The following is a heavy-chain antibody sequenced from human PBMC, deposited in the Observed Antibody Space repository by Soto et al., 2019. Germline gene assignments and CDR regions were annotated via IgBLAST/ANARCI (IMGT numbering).Heavy chain of an antibody. V-gene: IGHV1-46*01. CDR1: GYSFISHY. D-gene: IGHD2-2*01. J-gene: IGHJ4*02. Sequence: QVQLVQSGAEVTRPGASVKVSCKASGYSFISHYIHWVRQARGQGLEWMGFINPSGGSATLAQKFQGRVTMTRDTSTSTVYMELTILRSEDAAVYYCTRDYLSSKLSLSYFDFWGQGTLVTVSS. CDR2: INPSGGSA. CDR3: TRDYLSSKLSLSYFDF.